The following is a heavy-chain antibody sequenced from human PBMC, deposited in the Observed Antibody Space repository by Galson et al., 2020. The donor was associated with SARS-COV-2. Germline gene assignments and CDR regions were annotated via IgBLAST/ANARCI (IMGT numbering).Heavy chain of an antibody. J-gene: IGHJ4*02. CDR2: INPNSGRT. V-gene: IGHV1-2*02. CDR3: AREGMNFLGHCSSRSCYFDY. CDR1: GYTFTDYY. D-gene: IGHD2-2*01. Sequence: ASVKVSCKASGYTFTDYYIYWVRQAPGQGLEWMGWINPNSGRTIYAQKFQGRVAMTRDSSISTAYMELSGLKSDDTAVYYCAREGMNFLGHCSSRSCYFDYWGQGTLVTVSS.